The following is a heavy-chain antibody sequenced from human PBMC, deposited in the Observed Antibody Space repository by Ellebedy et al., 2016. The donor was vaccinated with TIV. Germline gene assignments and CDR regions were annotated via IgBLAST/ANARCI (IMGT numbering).Heavy chain of an antibody. Sequence: GGSLRLSCAASELTVSGNYMSWVRQAPGKGLEWVSVIFIDGTTYYEDSVKGRFTISRDNSKNTLYIQMNSLRAEDTAVYYCARETFNDVDLKLWGVLDMWGQGTMVTVSS. D-gene: IGHD3-10*01. CDR3: ARETFNDVDLKLWGVLDM. CDR1: ELTVSGNY. CDR2: IFIDGTT. V-gene: IGHV3-66*01. J-gene: IGHJ3*02.